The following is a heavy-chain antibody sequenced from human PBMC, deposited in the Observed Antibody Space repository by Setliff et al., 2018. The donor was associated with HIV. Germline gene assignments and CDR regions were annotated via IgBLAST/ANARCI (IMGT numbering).Heavy chain of an antibody. J-gene: IGHJ4*02. CDR1: GYSFTSYW. Sequence: GESLKISCKGSGYSFTSYWIGWVRQMPGKGLEWMGIIQPGDSDTRYSPSFQGQVTISADKSINTAYLQWTTLKASDSAMYYCARPRGNDYAGSGFDNWGQGTLVTVS. CDR3: ARPRGNDYAGSGFDN. D-gene: IGHD2-2*01. CDR2: IQPGDSDT. V-gene: IGHV5-51*01.